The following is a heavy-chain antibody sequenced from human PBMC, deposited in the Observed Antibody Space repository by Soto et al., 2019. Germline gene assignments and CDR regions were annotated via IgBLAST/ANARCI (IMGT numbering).Heavy chain of an antibody. V-gene: IGHV4-30-4*01. CDR1: GGSISSGDYY. CDR3: AILGYCISTSCHDAFDI. Sequence: QVQLQESGPGLVKPSQTLSLTCTVSGGSISSGDYYWSWIRQPPGKGLEWIGYIYYSGSTYYNPSLKSRVTISVDTSKNQFSLKLSSVTAADTAVYYCAILGYCISTSCHDAFDIWGQGTMVTVSS. CDR2: IYYSGST. J-gene: IGHJ3*02. D-gene: IGHD2-2*01.